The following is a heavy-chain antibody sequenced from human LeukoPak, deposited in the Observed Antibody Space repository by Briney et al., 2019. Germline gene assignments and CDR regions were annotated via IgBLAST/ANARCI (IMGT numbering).Heavy chain of an antibody. J-gene: IGHJ6*03. CDR3: GRDALVGYFSYYYMDV. Sequence: SETLSLTCTVSGVYLSSHYWTWIRQSPVEGVEWIGDISNSGSTSYNPSLKSRVTISIDTSKNQFSLKLSSVTAADTAVYYCGRDALVGYFSYYYMDVWGKGTTVTVSS. D-gene: IGHD2-15*01. V-gene: IGHV4-59*11. CDR1: GVYLSSHY. CDR2: ISNSGST.